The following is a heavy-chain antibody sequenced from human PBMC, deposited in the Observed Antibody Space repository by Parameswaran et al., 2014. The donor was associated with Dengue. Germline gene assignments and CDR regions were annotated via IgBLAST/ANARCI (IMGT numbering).Heavy chain of an antibody. D-gene: IGHD6-13*01. V-gene: IGHV3-53*01. CDR3: ARGSPVAEWRKPYSTSWYAFDF. Sequence: VRQAPGKGLEWVSSIYTGGSMYYAGSVKGRFTISRDDSENTVYLQMNSVRAEDTAVYYCARGSPVAEWRKPYSTSWYAFDFWGRGTLVTVSS. CDR2: IYTGGSM. J-gene: IGHJ4*02.